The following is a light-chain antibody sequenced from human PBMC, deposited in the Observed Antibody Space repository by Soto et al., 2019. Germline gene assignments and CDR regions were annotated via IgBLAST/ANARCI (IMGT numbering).Light chain of an antibody. CDR2: EVN. CDR3: SSYTSSSTYV. J-gene: IGLJ1*01. CDR1: NSDIGTYNY. Sequence: SALTQPASVSGSPGQSITISCTGTNSDIGTYNYVSWSQQHPGKAPKLMIYEVNNRPSGVSNRFSGSKSGNTASLTISGLQAEDEADYHCSSYTSSSTYVFGTGTKVTVL. V-gene: IGLV2-14*01.